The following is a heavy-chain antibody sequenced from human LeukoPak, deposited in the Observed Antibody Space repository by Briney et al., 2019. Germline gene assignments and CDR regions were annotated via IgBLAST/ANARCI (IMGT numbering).Heavy chain of an antibody. V-gene: IGHV3-7*01. CDR1: GFTFSNYW. D-gene: IGHD3-22*01. J-gene: IGHJ4*02. CDR2: MNIDGSEK. Sequence: GGSLRLSCAASGFTFSNYWMGWVRQAPGKRPEWVANMNIDGSEKYYADSVKGRFTISRDSPKNTLYLQMNSLRAEDTAVYYCARAAYDNSGYLTLWGPGTLVTVSS. CDR3: ARAAYDNSGYLTL.